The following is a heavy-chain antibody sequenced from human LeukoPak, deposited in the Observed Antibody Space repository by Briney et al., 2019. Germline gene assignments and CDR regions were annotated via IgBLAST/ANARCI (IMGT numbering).Heavy chain of an antibody. D-gene: IGHD4-23*01. CDR1: GFIFSSYG. J-gene: IGHJ4*02. V-gene: IGHV3-30*02. Sequence: GGSLRLSCAASGFIFSSYGMHWVRQAPGKGLEWVAFIRSDGSNKYYADSVKGRFTISRDNSKNTLYLQMNSLRAEDTAVYYCAKLIGGNYSPFDYWGQGTLVTVSS. CDR2: IRSDGSNK. CDR3: AKLIGGNYSPFDY.